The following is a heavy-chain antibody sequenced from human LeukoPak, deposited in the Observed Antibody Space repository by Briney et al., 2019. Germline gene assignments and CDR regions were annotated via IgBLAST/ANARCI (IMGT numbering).Heavy chain of an antibody. CDR1: GGSINSGNHY. J-gene: IGHJ6*03. CDR2: IYYSGST. D-gene: IGHD2-2*01. CDR3: ARVAHCSSTSCYHYYYYYMGV. Sequence: SETLSLTCTGSGGSINSGNHYWGWIRQSPGKGLEWIGNIYYSGSTYYKRCLKSRATLSIGTSKNQLSLKLSSVTAADTAVYYCARVAHCSSTSCYHYYYYYMGVWGKGTTVTVSS. V-gene: IGHV4-39*07.